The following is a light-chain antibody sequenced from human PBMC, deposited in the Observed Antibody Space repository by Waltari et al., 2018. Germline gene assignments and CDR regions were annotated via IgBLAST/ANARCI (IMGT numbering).Light chain of an antibody. V-gene: IGKV3-15*01. CDR3: QQSNNWPPYT. CDR1: PAISTK. CDR2: DAS. Sequence: EVGMTQSPATLSVSPGESATLSCRASPAISTKLAWYQQKPGQAPRLLIYDASTRATGVPARFSGSGSGTEFTLTISSLQSEDFAVYFCQQSNNWPPYTFGQGTKLEIK. J-gene: IGKJ2*01.